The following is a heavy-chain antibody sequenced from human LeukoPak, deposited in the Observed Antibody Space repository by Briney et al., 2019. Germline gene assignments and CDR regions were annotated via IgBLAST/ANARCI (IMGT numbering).Heavy chain of an antibody. J-gene: IGHJ5*02. D-gene: IGHD6-13*01. V-gene: IGHV6-1*01. CDR1: GDSVSSNSAA. Sequence: SPTLSLTFAISGDSVSSNSAAWNWVRQSPSRGLEWLGSTYYRSKWYNDYAVSVKSQITINPDSSKNQFSLQLNSVTPEDTAVYYCARDVNSSSWYDHWGQGTLVTVSS. CDR2: TYYRSKWYN. CDR3: ARDVNSSSWYDH.